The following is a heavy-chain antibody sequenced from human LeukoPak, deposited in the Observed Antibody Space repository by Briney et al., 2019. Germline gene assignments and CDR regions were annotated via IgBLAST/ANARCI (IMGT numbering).Heavy chain of an antibody. D-gene: IGHD6-19*01. V-gene: IGHV3-7*01. CDR2: IKQDGSEK. Sequence: PGGSLRLSCAASGFTFSSSWMSWVRQPPGKGLEWVATIKQDGSEKYYVDSVKGRFTISRDNAKNSLYLQMNSLRAEDTAVYCCARDCYSSGVDYWGQGTLVTVSS. J-gene: IGHJ4*02. CDR3: ARDCYSSGVDY. CDR1: GFTFSSSW.